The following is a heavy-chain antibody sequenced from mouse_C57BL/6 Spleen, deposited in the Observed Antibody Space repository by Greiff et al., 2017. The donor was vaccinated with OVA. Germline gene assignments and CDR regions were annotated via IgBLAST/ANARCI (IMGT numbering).Heavy chain of an antibody. CDR2: IDPSDSYT. V-gene: IGHV1-50*01. D-gene: IGHD2-4*01. J-gene: IGHJ4*01. CDR1: GYTFTSYW. Sequence: QVQLQQPGAELVKPGASVKLSCKASGYTFTSYWMQWVKQRPGQGLEWIGEIDPSDSYTNYNHKFKGKATLTVDTSSSTAYMQLSSLTSEDAAVYYCARNYDPHAMDYWGQGTSVTVSS. CDR3: ARNYDPHAMDY.